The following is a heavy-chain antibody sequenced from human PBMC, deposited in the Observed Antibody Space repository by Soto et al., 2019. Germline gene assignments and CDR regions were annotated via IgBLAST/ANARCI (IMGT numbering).Heavy chain of an antibody. CDR2: ISAYNGNT. V-gene: IGHV1-18*01. Sequence: ASVKVSCKASGYTFSNYGISWVRQGPGQGLEWLGWISAYNGNTNYAQRLLGRVTMTTDTSTSTAYMELRSLRSDDTAIYYCAREWLPLLRYYDWLSNWIDPWGQ. J-gene: IGHJ5*02. CDR3: AREWLPLLRYYDWLSNWIDP. CDR1: GYTFSNYG. D-gene: IGHD3-9*01.